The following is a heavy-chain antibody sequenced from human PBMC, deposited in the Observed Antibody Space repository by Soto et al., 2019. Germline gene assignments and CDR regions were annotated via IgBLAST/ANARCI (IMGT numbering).Heavy chain of an antibody. CDR2: IVVGSGKT. Sequence: SVKVSCKDSGFTFIRSAVQWVRQARGQRLEWVGWIVVGSGKTNYAQKFQDRVTITREMSTSTAYMDLRSLRSEDTAVYYCAEDPMPTSYYYYDLDVWGQGTTVTVSS. CDR1: GFTFIRSA. J-gene: IGHJ6*02. CDR3: AEDPMPTSYYYYDLDV. V-gene: IGHV1-58*01. D-gene: IGHD2-2*01.